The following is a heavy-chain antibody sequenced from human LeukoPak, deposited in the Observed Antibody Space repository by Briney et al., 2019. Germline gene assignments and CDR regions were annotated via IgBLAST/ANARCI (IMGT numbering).Heavy chain of an antibody. J-gene: IGHJ4*02. Sequence: PSETLSLTCTVSGGSISSGSYSWSWIRQPAGKGLEWIGRIYTSGSTNYNPSLKSRVTISVDTSKKQFSLKLSSVTAADTAVYYCARGEWSSSPFDYWGQGTLVTVSS. CDR1: GGSISSGSYS. CDR2: IYTSGST. V-gene: IGHV4-61*02. D-gene: IGHD6-6*01. CDR3: ARGEWSSSPFDY.